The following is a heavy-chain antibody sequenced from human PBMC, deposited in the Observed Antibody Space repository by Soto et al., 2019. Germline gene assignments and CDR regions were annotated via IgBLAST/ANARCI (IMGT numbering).Heavy chain of an antibody. CDR2: IKSKTDGGTT. V-gene: IGHV3-15*07. CDR3: TTDTSSVLRYFDWSLYYYGMDV. CDR1: GFTFSNAW. Sequence: EVQLVESGGGLVKPGGSLRLSCAASGFTFSNAWMNWVRQAPGKGLEWVGRIKSKTDGGTTDYAAPVKGRFTISRDDSKNTLYLQMNSLKTEDTAVYYCTTDTSSVLRYFDWSLYYYGMDVWGQGTTVTVSS. J-gene: IGHJ6*02. D-gene: IGHD3-9*01.